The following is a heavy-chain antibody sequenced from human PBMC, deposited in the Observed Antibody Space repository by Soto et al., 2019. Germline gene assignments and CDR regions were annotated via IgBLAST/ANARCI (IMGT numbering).Heavy chain of an antibody. J-gene: IGHJ4*02. CDR1: GLTFSNHW. V-gene: IGHV3-7*01. Sequence: EVQLVESGGGLVQPGGSLRLSCAASGLTFSNHWMSWVRQAPEKGLEWVANIKQDGSEKYYMDSVKGRFIISRDNAKNSLYLQMNSLRAEDTAVYYCARNSYWGQGTLVTVSS. CDR3: ARNSY. CDR2: IKQDGSEK.